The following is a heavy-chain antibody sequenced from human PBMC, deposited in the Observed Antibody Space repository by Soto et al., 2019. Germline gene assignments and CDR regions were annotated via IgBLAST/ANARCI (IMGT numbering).Heavy chain of an antibody. J-gene: IGHJ6*01. D-gene: IGHD2-21*02. CDR2: IIPIFGTA. V-gene: IGHV1-69*13. CDR1: GCTFSSYA. CDR3: ATPQGGHYHYGMGG. Sequence: SVKVSCKASGCTFSSYAISWVRQAPGQGLEWMGGIIPIFGTANYAQEFQGRVTITADESTSTAYMELSSLRSEDTAVYYCATPQGGHYHYGMGGWGQGTRVKVS.